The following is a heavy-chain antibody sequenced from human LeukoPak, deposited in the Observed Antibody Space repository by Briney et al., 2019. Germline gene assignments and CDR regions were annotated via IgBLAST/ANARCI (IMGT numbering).Heavy chain of an antibody. CDR1: GGSISSYY. CDR3: ARSYSPRRVVPAQL. Sequence: SETLSLTCTVSGGSISSYYWSWIRQPPGKGLEWIGYIYYSGSTNYNPSLKSRVTISVDTSKNQFSLKLSSVTAADTAVYYCARSYSPRRVVPAQLWGQGTLVTVSS. CDR2: IYYSGST. D-gene: IGHD2-2*01. J-gene: IGHJ4*02. V-gene: IGHV4-59*01.